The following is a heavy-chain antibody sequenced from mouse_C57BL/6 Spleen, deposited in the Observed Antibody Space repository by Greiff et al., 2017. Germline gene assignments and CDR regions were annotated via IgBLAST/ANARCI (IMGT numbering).Heavy chain of an antibody. J-gene: IGHJ2*01. Sequence: VHLVESGPGLVQPSQSLSITCTVSGFSLTSYGVHWVRQSPGKGLEWLGVIWSGGSTDYNAAFISRLSISKDNSKSQVFFKMNSLQADDTSIYYWARNDYDYDHYFDYWGQGTTLTVSS. CDR3: ARNDYDYDHYFDY. D-gene: IGHD2-4*01. V-gene: IGHV2-2*01. CDR1: GFSLTSYG. CDR2: IWSGGST.